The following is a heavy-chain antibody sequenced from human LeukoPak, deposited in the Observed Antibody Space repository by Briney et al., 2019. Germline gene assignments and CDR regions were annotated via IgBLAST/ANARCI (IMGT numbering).Heavy chain of an antibody. CDR2: IKYHGSEE. J-gene: IGHJ4*02. CDR3: AARNNLNY. V-gene: IGHV3-7*01. D-gene: IGHD1/OR15-1a*01. CDR1: GFPFSGHW. Sequence: GGSLRLSCTVSGFPFSGHWVNWVRQAPGKGLEWVAKIKYHGSEEGYEASVEGRFTISRDNAKQSVYLQMNSLRVEDTAVYYCAARNNLNYWGQGTLVTVSS.